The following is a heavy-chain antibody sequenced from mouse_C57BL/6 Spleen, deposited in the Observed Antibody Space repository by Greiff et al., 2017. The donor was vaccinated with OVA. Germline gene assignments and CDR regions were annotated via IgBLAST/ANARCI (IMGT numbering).Heavy chain of an antibody. CDR1: GFTFSDYG. D-gene: IGHD1-1*01. Sequence: DVMLVESGGGLVKPGGSLKLSCAASGFTFSDYGMHWVRQAPEKGLEWVAYISSGSSTIYYADTVKGRFTISRDNAKNTLFLQMTSLRSEDTAMYYCARPDYGSSYDWFAYWGQGTLVTVSA. V-gene: IGHV5-17*01. CDR3: ARPDYGSSYDWFAY. J-gene: IGHJ3*01. CDR2: ISSGSSTI.